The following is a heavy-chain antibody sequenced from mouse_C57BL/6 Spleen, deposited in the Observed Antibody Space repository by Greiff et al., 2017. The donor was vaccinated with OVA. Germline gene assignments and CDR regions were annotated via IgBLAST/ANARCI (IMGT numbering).Heavy chain of an antibody. V-gene: IGHV1-64*01. CDR3: AHYDYVFYAMDY. Sequence: QVQLQQPGAEPVKPGASVKLSCKASGYTFTSYWMHWVKQRPGQGLEWIGMIHPNSGSTNYNEKFKSKATLTVDKSSSTAYMQLSSLTSEDSAVYYCAHYDYVFYAMDYWGQGTSVTVSS. CDR1: GYTFTSYW. D-gene: IGHD2-4*01. CDR2: IHPNSGST. J-gene: IGHJ4*01.